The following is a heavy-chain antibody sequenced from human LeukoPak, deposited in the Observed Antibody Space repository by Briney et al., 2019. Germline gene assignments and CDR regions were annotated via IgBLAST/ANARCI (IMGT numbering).Heavy chain of an antibody. Sequence: ETLSLTCTVSGGSISSSSYYWGWIRQPPGKGLEWVSAISGSGGSTYYADSVKGRFTISRDNSKNTLYLQMNSLRAEDTAVYYCAKDYSFSWNLFDYWGQGTLVTVSS. D-gene: IGHD1-7*01. CDR1: GGSISSSSYY. V-gene: IGHV3-23*01. J-gene: IGHJ4*02. CDR3: AKDYSFSWNLFDY. CDR2: ISGSGGST.